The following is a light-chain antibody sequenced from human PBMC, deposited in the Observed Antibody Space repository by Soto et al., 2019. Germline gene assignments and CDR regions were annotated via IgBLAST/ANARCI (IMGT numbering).Light chain of an antibody. CDR1: QSVSSSY. J-gene: IGKJ3*01. V-gene: IGKV3-20*01. CDR2: GAS. CDR3: QQYGSSPFA. Sequence: EIVLTQSPGTLSLSPGERANLSCRASQSVSSSYLAWYKLKPGQAPRLLIYGASSRATAIPDRFSGSGSGIDFTLTISRLEPEDFAVHYCQQYGSSPFAFGPGTKVDIK.